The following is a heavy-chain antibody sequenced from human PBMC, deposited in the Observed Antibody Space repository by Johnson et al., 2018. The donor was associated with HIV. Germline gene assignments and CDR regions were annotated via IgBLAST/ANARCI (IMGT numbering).Heavy chain of an antibody. D-gene: IGHD6-19*01. CDR3: ARGIAVSKWVDI. V-gene: IGHV3-30*04. CDR1: GVTFSSYA. J-gene: IGHJ3*02. Sequence: QVQLVESGVCVFHPFISLLLSFSSSGVTFSSYAMHWVRQAPGKGLEWVADISYDGSNKYYADSVKGRFTISRDNSKNTLYLQMNSLRAEDTAVYYCARGIAVSKWVDIWGQGTMVAVSS. CDR2: ISYDGSNK.